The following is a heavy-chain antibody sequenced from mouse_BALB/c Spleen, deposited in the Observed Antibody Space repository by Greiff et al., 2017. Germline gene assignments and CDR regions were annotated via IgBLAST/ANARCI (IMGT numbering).Heavy chain of an antibody. V-gene: IGHV5-6-3*01. J-gene: IGHJ2*01. CDR1: GFTFSSYG. CDR3: ARAYYRYDGGYFDY. CDR2: INSNGGST. D-gene: IGHD2-14*01. Sequence: EVHLVESGGGLVQPGGSLKLSCAASGFTFSSYGMSWVRQTPDKRLELVATINSNGGSTYYPDSVKGRFTISRDNAKNTLYLQMSSLKSEDTAMYYCARAYYRYDGGYFDYWGQGTTLTVSS.